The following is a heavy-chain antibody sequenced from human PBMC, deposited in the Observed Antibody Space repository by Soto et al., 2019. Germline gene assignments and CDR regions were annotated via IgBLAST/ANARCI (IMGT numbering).Heavy chain of an antibody. J-gene: IGHJ6*02. Sequence: GGSLRLSCAASGFTFSNAWMNWVRQAPGKGLEWVGRIKSKTDGGTTDYAAPVKGRFTISRDDSKNTLYLQMNSLKTEDTAVYYCTGFGELSPYYYYGMDVWGQGTTVTVSS. D-gene: IGHD3-10*01. CDR1: GFTFSNAW. V-gene: IGHV3-15*07. CDR2: IKSKTDGGTT. CDR3: TGFGELSPYYYYGMDV.